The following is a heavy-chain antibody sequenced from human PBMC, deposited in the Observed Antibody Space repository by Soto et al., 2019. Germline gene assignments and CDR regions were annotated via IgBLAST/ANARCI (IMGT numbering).Heavy chain of an antibody. D-gene: IGHD3-22*01. CDR2: ISVSGGST. Sequence: EVQLLDSGGGLIQPGGSLRLSCAASGFTFRNYAMNWVRQAPGKGLKWVSGISVSGGSTYYADSVKGRFTVSRDNSKSTVFLQMNSLRAEDTAVYFCAKGMYYYDSSGYRLFDYWGQGTLVTVSS. J-gene: IGHJ4*02. V-gene: IGHV3-23*01. CDR1: GFTFRNYA. CDR3: AKGMYYYDSSGYRLFDY.